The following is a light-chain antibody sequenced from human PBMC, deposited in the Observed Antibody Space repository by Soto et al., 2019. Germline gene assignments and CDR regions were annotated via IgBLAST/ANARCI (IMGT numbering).Light chain of an antibody. J-gene: IGLJ1*01. CDR2: AVT. V-gene: IGLV2-8*01. CDR1: SSDLGRYNY. Sequence: QSALTQPPSASGSPGQSVTISCTGTSSDLGRYNYVSWYQQYPGDAPRLLIYAVTQRAAGVPGRFSGSKSGNRASLTVSGLQAEDEADYYCASYAGSSNVFGTGTKATVL. CDR3: ASYAGSSNV.